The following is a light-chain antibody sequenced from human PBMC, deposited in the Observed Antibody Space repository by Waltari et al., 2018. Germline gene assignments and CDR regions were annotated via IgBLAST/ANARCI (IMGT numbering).Light chain of an antibody. CDR1: RLGRNY. J-gene: IGLJ3*02. CDR2: GYN. CDR3: RSRDSSGKVL. Sequence: SSDLTQDPGVSVALGQTARINCQGDRLGRNYATWYQQKAGQAPVLVMYGYNKRTSGIASRFSGSSSGTTSSLMIPGSQAEDGADYYCRSRDSSGKVLFGGRTKVTVL. V-gene: IGLV3-19*01.